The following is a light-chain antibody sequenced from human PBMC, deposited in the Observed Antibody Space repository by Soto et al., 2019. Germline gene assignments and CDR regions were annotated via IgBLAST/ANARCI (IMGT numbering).Light chain of an antibody. CDR1: QSVSIY. V-gene: IGKV3-11*01. J-gene: IGKJ1*01. Sequence: EIVFTQSPSTLSLSPGERATLSCRASQSVSIYLAWYQQKPGQAPRLLIYDASNRATGIPPRFSGSGSGTDFTLTIDRLEPEDFAVYYCQQSLNPKTFGQGTKVDIK. CDR2: DAS. CDR3: QQSLNPKT.